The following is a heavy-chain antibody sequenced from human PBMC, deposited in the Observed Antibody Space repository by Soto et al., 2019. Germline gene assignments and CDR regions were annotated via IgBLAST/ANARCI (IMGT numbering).Heavy chain of an antibody. Sequence: PGGSLRLSCAASGFTFSSYAMSWVRQAPGKGLEWASAISGSGGSTYYADSVKGRFTISRDNSKNTLYLQMNSLRAEDTAVYYCAKERTAICGVVIIPYYYGMDVWGQGITVTVSS. CDR3: AKERTAICGVVIIPYYYGMDV. CDR1: GFTFSSYA. V-gene: IGHV3-23*01. J-gene: IGHJ6*02. CDR2: ISGSGGST. D-gene: IGHD3-3*01.